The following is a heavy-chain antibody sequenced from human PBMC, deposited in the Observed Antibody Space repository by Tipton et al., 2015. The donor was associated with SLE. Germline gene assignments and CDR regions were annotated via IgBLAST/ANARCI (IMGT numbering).Heavy chain of an antibody. CDR3: VREGDTAFDY. Sequence: RSLRLSCATSGFTFDDSDMHWVRQAPGKGLEWVSGISWNSGSIGYADSVKGRFTISRDNAKNSLYLQMNSLRAEDTAVYYCVREGDTAFDYWGQGTLVTVSS. CDR2: ISWNSGSI. V-gene: IGHV3-9*01. CDR1: GFTFDDSD. J-gene: IGHJ4*02. D-gene: IGHD5-18*01.